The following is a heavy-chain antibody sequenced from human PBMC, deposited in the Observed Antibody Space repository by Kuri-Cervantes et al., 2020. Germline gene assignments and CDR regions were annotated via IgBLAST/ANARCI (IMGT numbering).Heavy chain of an antibody. CDR1: GGSISSGGYY. CDR2: IDWDDDK. J-gene: IGHJ5*02. Sequence: TLSLTCTVSGGSISSGGYYWSWIRQHPGKGLEWLALIDWDDDKSYSTSLKSRLTISKDTSKSQVVLTMTNMDPVDTATYYCAYSSSWYNWFDPWGQGTLVTVSS. CDR3: AYSSSWYNWFDP. D-gene: IGHD6-13*01. V-gene: IGHV2-70*12.